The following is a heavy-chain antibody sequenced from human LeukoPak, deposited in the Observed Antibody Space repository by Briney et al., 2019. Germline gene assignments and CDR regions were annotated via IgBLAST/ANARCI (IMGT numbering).Heavy chain of an antibody. J-gene: IGHJ5*02. V-gene: IGHV4-34*01. CDR3: GGGGDYNWFDP. CDR1: GGSFSGYY. Sequence: SETLSLTCAVYGGSFSGYYWSWIRQPPGKGLEWIGEINHSGSTNYNPSLKSRVTISVDTSKNQFSLKLSSVTAADTAVYYCGGGGDYNWFDPWGQGTLVTVSP. D-gene: IGHD2-21*02. CDR2: INHSGST.